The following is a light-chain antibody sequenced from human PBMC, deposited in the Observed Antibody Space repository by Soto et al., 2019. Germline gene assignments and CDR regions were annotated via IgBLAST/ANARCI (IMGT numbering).Light chain of an antibody. CDR3: QQSYSTPIT. CDR1: QSISNY. Sequence: DIQMTQSPSSLSASVGDRVTITCRASQSISNYLNWYQQKPGKAPKVLIYAASNLQSGVPSRFSGSGSRTDFTLTISSLQSEDFATYYCQQSYSTPITFGQGTRLEIE. CDR2: AAS. J-gene: IGKJ5*01. V-gene: IGKV1-39*01.